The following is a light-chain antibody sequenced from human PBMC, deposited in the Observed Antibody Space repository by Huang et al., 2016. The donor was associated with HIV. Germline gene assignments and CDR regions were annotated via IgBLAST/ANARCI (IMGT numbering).Light chain of an antibody. J-gene: IGKJ3*01. CDR2: GAS. CDR1: QSVSNN. Sequence: EIVMTQSPATLSVSPGERVTLSCRASQSVSNNLAWYQQKPGQAPRRLVYGASTRATGIPARFSGSGSGTDFTLTISSLQSEHFAVYYCQQYNNWPITFGPGTKVDTK. V-gene: IGKV3-15*01. CDR3: QQYNNWPIT.